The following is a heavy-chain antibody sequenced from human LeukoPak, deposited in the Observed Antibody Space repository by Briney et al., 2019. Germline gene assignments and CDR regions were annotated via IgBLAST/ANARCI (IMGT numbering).Heavy chain of an antibody. D-gene: IGHD1-1*01. V-gene: IGHV4-38-2*01. CDR3: ASLAGFGTAQGFDP. CDR1: GYSISSGYY. J-gene: IGHJ5*02. Sequence: PSETLSLTCAVSGYSISSGYYWGWIRQPPGKGLDWVGSIYHSGSTYYTPSLKRRVTISGESSNNHFSLMLSSVTAADTAVYYCASLAGFGTAQGFDPWGQGTLVTVSS. CDR2: IYHSGST.